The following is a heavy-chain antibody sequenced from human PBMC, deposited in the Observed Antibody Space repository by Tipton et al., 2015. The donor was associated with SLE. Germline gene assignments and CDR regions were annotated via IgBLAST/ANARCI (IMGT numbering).Heavy chain of an antibody. CDR3: GRGIYSESSVGMDV. D-gene: IGHD3-22*01. V-gene: IGHV3-74*01. CDR2: ISRDGSNT. J-gene: IGHJ6*02. Sequence: SLRLSCATSGFIFNNYAMNWVRQAPGKGLVWVSRISRDGSNTYYADSVKGRFTISRDNAKNTLYLQIHSLRADDTAVYYCGRGIYSESSVGMDVWGQGTTVTVFS. CDR1: GFIFNNYA.